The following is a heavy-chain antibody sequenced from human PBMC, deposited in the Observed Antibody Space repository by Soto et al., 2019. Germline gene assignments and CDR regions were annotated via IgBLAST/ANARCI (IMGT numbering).Heavy chain of an antibody. CDR2: ISAYNGNT. D-gene: IGHD3-22*01. V-gene: IGHV1-18*01. CDR3: ARAGQYYDSSGYAD. CDR1: GYSFATSG. Sequence: QVKLVQSGTEEKKPGASMKVSCKASGYSFATSGISWVRQAPGQGLEWMGWISAYNGNTNYDQKLQDRIIMTTDTSTSTAYLELRSLRSDDTAVYYCARAGQYYDSSGYADWGQRTLVTVSS. J-gene: IGHJ4*02.